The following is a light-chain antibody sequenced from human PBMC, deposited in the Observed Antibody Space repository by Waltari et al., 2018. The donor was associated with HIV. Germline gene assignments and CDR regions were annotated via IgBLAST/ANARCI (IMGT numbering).Light chain of an antibody. Sequence: DIQVTQSPSSLSASVGDGVTVTCRASQTIGTYLNCYQPVPGEAPKLLIYSASNLQSGVPSRFSGSGYGTDFSLTISSLEPEEFAVYYCQQSYTTPRTFGQGTKVEIK. CDR3: QQSYTTPRT. CDR1: QTIGTY. V-gene: IGKV1-39*01. J-gene: IGKJ1*01. CDR2: SAS.